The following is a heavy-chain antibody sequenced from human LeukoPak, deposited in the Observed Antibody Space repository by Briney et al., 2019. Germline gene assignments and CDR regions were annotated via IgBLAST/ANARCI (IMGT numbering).Heavy chain of an antibody. J-gene: IGHJ4*02. V-gene: IGHV1-8*01. CDR1: GYTFNSYD. CDR3: ATDAGYCTNGVCQPDY. D-gene: IGHD2-8*01. Sequence: ASVKVSCKASGYTFNSYDINWVRQATGQGLEWMGWMNPNTGNTGYGERFQGRVTMTRDNSISTAYMELSSLRSEDTAVYYCATDAGYCTNGVCQPDYWGQGTLVTVSS. CDR2: MNPNTGNT.